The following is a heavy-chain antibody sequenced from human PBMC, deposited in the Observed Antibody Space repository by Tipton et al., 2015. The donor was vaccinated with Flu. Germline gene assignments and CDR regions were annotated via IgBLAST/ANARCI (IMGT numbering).Heavy chain of an antibody. Sequence: SLRLSCAASGFTFSSYAMSWVRQAPGKGLEWVSAISGSGGSTYYADSVKGRFTISRDNSKNTLYLQMNSLKAEDTAVYYCAKDLRVRGVRPYYWGEGTLVSVSS. D-gene: IGHD3-10*01. V-gene: IGHV3-23*01. J-gene: IGHJ4*02. CDR3: AKDLRVRGVRPYY. CDR1: GFTFSSYA. CDR2: ISGSGGST.